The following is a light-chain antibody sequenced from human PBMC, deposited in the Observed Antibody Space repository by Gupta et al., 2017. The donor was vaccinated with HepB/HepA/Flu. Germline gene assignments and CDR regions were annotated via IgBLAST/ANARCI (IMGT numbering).Light chain of an antibody. Sequence: QSVLTKPPSASGTPGQRVPISCSVSSSNIGGNNVHWYKQVPGTAPKLLIYSNSWRPSGVPDRFAGSKSDTSASLAISGLQSEDEGDYYCATWDDSLIGLVFGGGTILTVL. CDR2: SNS. V-gene: IGLV1-44*01. J-gene: IGLJ2*01. CDR3: ATWDDSLIGLV. CDR1: SSNIGGNN.